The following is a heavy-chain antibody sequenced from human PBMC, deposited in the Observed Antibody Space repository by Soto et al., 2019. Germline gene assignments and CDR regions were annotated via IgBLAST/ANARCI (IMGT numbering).Heavy chain of an antibody. J-gene: IGHJ4*02. CDR2: MYSSGST. V-gene: IGHV4-30-4*01. D-gene: IGHD2-21*01. CDR3: VRGTDCVTVVACHWFFVF. CDR1: GGSINSDYYY. Sequence: SETLSLTCTVSGGSINSDYYYWGWIRQPPGKGLEWIGYMYSSGSTYSNPSLKSPAAMSVDTSQNHFSLSLTSVTAADTAVYFCVRGTDCVTVVACHWFFVFWGQGIPVTVSS.